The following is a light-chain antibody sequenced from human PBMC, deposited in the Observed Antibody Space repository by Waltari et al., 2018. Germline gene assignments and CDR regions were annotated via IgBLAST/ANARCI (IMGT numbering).Light chain of an antibody. CDR2: DAS. J-gene: IGKJ3*01. CDR3: QQYNNFPFT. Sequence: DIQMTQSPSTLSASVGDRVTITCRPSRSFGGSLAWFQQKPGKALKLLFNDASTLEPGVPSRFSGSGSGTEFTLTVSSLQPDDFATYYCQQYNNFPFTFGPGTTV. CDR1: RSFGGS. V-gene: IGKV1-5*01.